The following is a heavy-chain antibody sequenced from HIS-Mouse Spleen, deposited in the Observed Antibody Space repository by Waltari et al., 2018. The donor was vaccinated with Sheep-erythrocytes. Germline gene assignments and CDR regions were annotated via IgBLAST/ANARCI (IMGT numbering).Heavy chain of an antibody. D-gene: IGHD1-1*01. CDR3: ARDTGTDAFDI. J-gene: IGHJ3*02. V-gene: IGHV3-21*01. CDR2: IMSSSSYI. CDR1: GFTFSSYS. Sequence: EVQLVESGGGLVKPGGSLRLSCAASGFTFSSYSMNWVRQAPGKGLGGVSSIMSSSSYIYYADSVKGRFTISRDNAKNSLRAEDTAVYYCARDTGTDAFDIWGQGTMVTVSS.